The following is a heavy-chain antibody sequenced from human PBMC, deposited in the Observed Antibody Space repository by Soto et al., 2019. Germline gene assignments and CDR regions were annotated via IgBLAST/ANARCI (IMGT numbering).Heavy chain of an antibody. CDR2: IYYRGTT. J-gene: IGHJ4*02. CDR3: ARGGGSPYHDHEFDY. CDR1: GVSTSNHY. Sequence: SETLSLTCSVSGVSTSNHYWTWIRKPPGQGPEWIGCIYYRGTTNYNASFNSRVTMSVDTSKNQFSLKLTSVTTADTAVYYCARGGGSPYHDHEFDYWGQGILVTVSS. V-gene: IGHV4-59*11. D-gene: IGHD2-2*01.